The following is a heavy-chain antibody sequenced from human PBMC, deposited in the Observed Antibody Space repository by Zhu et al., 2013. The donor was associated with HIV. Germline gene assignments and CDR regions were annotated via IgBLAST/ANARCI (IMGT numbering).Heavy chain of an antibody. CDR2: INAGNGNT. D-gene: IGHD6-19*01. V-gene: IGHV1-3*01. Sequence: QVQLVQSGAEVKKPGASVKVSCKASGYTFTSYAMHWVRQAPGQRLEWMGWINAGNGNTKYSQKFQGRVTITRDTSASTAYMELSSLRSEDTAVYYCARVGTGGWYPMRKYYFDYWGQGTLVTVSS. CDR3: ARVGTGGWYPMRKYYFDY. CDR1: GYTFTSYA. J-gene: IGHJ4*02.